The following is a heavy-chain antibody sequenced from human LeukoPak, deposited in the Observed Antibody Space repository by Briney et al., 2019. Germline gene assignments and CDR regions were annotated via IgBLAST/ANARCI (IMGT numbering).Heavy chain of an antibody. CDR1: GFTFSSYW. V-gene: IGHV3-74*01. CDR2: INSDGSST. J-gene: IGHJ4*02. CDR3: AHGAMYQLDY. D-gene: IGHD2-2*01. Sequence: PGGSLRLSCAASGFTFSSYWMHWVRHAPGKGLVWVSRINSDGSSTSYADSVKGRFTISGDNSRNTLFLQMNSLRAEDTAVYYCAHGAMYQLDYWGQGTLVTVSS.